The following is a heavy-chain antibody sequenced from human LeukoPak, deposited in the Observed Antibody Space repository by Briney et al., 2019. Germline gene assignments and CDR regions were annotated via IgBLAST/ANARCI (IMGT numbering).Heavy chain of an antibody. CDR2: ISYDGSNK. V-gene: IGHV3-30*04. J-gene: IGHJ6*03. Sequence: GGSLRLSCAASGFTFSSYAMHWVRQAPGKGLEWVAVISYDGSNKYYADSVEGRFTISRDNSKNTLYLQMNSLRAEDTAVYYCARDRRRGGDYYHYYMDVWGKGTTVTVSS. CDR3: ARDRRRGGDYYHYYMDV. CDR1: GFTFSSYA. D-gene: IGHD3-10*01.